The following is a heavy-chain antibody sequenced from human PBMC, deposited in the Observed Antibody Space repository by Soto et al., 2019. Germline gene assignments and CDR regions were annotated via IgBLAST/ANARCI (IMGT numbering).Heavy chain of an antibody. V-gene: IGHV3-23*01. CDR3: AKDSHYYDSSGYYTLPYYFDY. CDR1: GFTFSSYA. Sequence: GGSLRLSCAASGFTFSSYAMSWVRQAPGKGLEWVSAISGSGGSTYYADSVKGRFTISRDNSKNTLYLQMNSLRAEDTAVYYCAKDSHYYDSSGYYTLPYYFDYWGQGTLVTVSS. D-gene: IGHD3-22*01. CDR2: ISGSGGST. J-gene: IGHJ4*02.